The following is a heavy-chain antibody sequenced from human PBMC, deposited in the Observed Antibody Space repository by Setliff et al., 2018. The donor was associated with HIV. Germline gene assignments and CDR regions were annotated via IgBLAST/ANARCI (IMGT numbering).Heavy chain of an antibody. Sequence: GGSLRFSCAASGFAFTAHGMHWVRQAPDKGLEWVAFINYDENSEYYADSVKGRVTISRDNFRNTVDLQMNNLRPEDTAVYYCAKDGDYRSGDYDAFDIWGQGTMVTVSS. D-gene: IGHD6-25*01. J-gene: IGHJ3*02. CDR2: INYDENSE. CDR3: AKDGDYRSGDYDAFDI. CDR1: GFAFTAHG. V-gene: IGHV3-30*02.